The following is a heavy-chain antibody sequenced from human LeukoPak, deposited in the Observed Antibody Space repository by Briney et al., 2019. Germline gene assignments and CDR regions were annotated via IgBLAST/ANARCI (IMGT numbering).Heavy chain of an antibody. CDR3: VRRVRYFGQNDY. Sequence: SETLSLTCTVSGGSISSYYWSWIRQPAGKGLEWIGRIYTSGSTNYNPSLKSRVTMSVDTSKNQFSLKLSSVTAADSAVYYCVRRVRYFGQNDYWGQGTLVTVSS. J-gene: IGHJ4*02. CDR1: GGSISSYY. V-gene: IGHV4-4*07. CDR2: IYTSGST. D-gene: IGHD3-9*01.